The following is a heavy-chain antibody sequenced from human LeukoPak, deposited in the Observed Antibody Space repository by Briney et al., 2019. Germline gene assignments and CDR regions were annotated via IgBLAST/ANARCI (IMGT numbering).Heavy chain of an antibody. V-gene: IGHV1-2*02. CDR2: IDPDSGGT. D-gene: IGHD3-22*01. CDR3: VREYYDSSGIKYAFDI. J-gene: IGHJ3*02. Sequence: GASVKVSCKASGYTFTGYYIHWVRQAPGQGLEWMGCIDPDSGGTKYGQKFQGRVTMTRDTSINTAYMELSRLRSDDTAVYYCVREYYDSSGIKYAFDIWGQGTMVTVSS. CDR1: GYTFTGYY.